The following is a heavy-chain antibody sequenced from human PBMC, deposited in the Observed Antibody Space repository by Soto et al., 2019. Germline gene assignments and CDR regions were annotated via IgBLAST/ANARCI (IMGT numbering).Heavy chain of an antibody. J-gene: IGHJ3*02. Sequence: SETLSLTCTVSGGSISSYYWSWIRQPPGQGLEWIGYIYYSGSTNYNPSLKSRVTISVDTSKNQFSLKLSSVTAADTAVYYCARHSVDIVARKGNAFDIWGQGTMVTVSS. D-gene: IGHD5-12*01. CDR3: ARHSVDIVARKGNAFDI. CDR1: GGSISSYY. CDR2: IYYSGST. V-gene: IGHV4-59*08.